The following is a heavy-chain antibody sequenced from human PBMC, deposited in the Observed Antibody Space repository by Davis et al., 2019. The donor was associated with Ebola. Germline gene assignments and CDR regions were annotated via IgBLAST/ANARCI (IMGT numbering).Heavy chain of an antibody. V-gene: IGHV3-7*03. D-gene: IGHD3-9*01. Sequence: GESLKISCAASGFTFSNYWMNWVRQAPGKGLEWVANIKQDGSEKYYVDSVKGRFTIFRDNAKNSLYLQMNSLRAEDTAVYYCASPPLGDILTGYYFFDYWGQGTLVTVSS. CDR2: IKQDGSEK. J-gene: IGHJ4*02. CDR3: ASPPLGDILTGYYFFDY. CDR1: GFTFSNYW.